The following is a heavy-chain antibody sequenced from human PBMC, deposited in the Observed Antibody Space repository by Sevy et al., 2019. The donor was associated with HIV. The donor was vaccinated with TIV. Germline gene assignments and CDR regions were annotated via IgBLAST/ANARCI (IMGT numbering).Heavy chain of an antibody. CDR3: ARERGGEVWDAFDI. D-gene: IGHD2-21*01. V-gene: IGHV3-20*01. CDR2: INWNGGST. CDR1: GFTFDEYG. J-gene: IGHJ3*02. Sequence: GGSLRLSCAASGFTFDEYGMSWVRQAPGKGLEWVSGINWNGGSTGYADSAKGRFTISRDNAKNSLYLQMNSLRAEDTALYHCARERGGEVWDAFDIWGQGTMVTVSS.